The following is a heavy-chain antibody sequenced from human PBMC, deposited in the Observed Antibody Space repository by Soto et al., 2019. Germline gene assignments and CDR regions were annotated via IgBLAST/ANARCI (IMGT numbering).Heavy chain of an antibody. J-gene: IGHJ2*01. CDR1: GGSISSGASS. D-gene: IGHD3-22*01. CDR3: ARESRSSRYDGGVYSQYWYFDL. CDR2: IFHSGST. Sequence: QLQLQESGSRLVRPSQTLSLTCDVSGGSISSGASSWSWIRQPPGKGLEWIGYIFHSGSTYYNPSRKSRVTRSADRSKNHFSLKLDSVTAADTAVYFCARESRSSRYDGGVYSQYWYFDLWGRGTLVTVSS. V-gene: IGHV4-30-2*01.